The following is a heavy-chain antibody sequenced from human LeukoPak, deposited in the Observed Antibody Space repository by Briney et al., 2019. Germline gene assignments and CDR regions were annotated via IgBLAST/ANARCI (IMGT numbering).Heavy chain of an antibody. V-gene: IGHV4-59*01. CDR2: IYYSGST. CDR3: AREQWLASYFDY. Sequence: SETLSLTRTVSGGSISSYYWSWIRQPPGKGLEWIGYIYYSGSTNYNPSLKSRVTISVDTSKNQFSLKLSSVTAADTAVYYCAREQWLASYFDYWGQGTLVTVSS. J-gene: IGHJ4*02. CDR1: GGSISSYY. D-gene: IGHD6-19*01.